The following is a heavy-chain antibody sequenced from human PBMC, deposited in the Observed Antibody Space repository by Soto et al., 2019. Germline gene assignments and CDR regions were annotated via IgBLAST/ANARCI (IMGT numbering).Heavy chain of an antibody. CDR1: GFTFSSYV. CDR3: VKGRDCGGNCYAFFDY. D-gene: IGHD2-21*02. V-gene: IGHV3-23*01. CDR2: ISGSGAYT. J-gene: IGHJ4*02. Sequence: GGSLRLSCAASGFTFSSYVMSWVRQAPGKGLEWVSAISGSGAYTNYADSVKGRFTISRDNSKNTLYVQMNSLRAEDTALYYCVKGRDCGGNCYAFFDYWGQGTPVTVSS.